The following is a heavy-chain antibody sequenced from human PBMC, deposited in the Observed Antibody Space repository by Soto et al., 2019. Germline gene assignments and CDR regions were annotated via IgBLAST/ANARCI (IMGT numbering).Heavy chain of an antibody. J-gene: IGHJ4*02. D-gene: IGHD5-12*01. CDR1: GFTFSSYS. CDR3: ASDVNIVLTNAKELY. CDR2: ISSSSSTI. V-gene: IGHV3-48*01. Sequence: PGGSLRLSCAASGFTFSSYSMNWVRQAPGRGLEWVSYISSSSSTIYYADSVKGRFTISRDNVKNSLYLEMNSLRPVDTAVYYCASDVNIVLTNAKELYWGQGTLVTVSS.